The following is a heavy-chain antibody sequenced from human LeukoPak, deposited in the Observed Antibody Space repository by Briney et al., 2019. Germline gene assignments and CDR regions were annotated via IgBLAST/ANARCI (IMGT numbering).Heavy chain of an antibody. CDR1: GGSISSGGYY. V-gene: IGHV4-30-2*01. Sequence: PSETLSLTCTVSGGSISSGGYYWSWIRQPPGKGLEWIGYIYHSGSTYYNPSLKSRVTISIDTSKNQFSLKLSSVTAADTAVYYCATSSGYYYAIDYWGQGTLVTVSS. J-gene: IGHJ4*02. CDR2: IYHSGST. CDR3: ATSSGYYYAIDY. D-gene: IGHD3-22*01.